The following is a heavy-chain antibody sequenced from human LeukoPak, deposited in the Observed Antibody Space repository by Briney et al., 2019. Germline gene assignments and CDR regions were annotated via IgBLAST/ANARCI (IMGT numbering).Heavy chain of an antibody. CDR3: AKLGEVGGMSCYTN. J-gene: IGHJ4*02. V-gene: IGHV3-74*01. CDR2: IDSDGSST. CDR1: GFTFSSYW. Sequence: GGSLRLSCAASGFTFSSYWMHWVRQAPGKGLVWVSRIDSDGSSTSYADSVKGRFTISRDTAKNTLYLQMNSLRAEDTAVYYCAKLGEVGGMSCYTNWGQGTLVTVSS. D-gene: IGHD2-2*02.